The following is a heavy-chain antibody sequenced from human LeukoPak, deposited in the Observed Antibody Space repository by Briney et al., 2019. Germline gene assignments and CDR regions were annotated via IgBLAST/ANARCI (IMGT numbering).Heavy chain of an antibody. J-gene: IGHJ5*02. D-gene: IGHD3-10*01. V-gene: IGHV1-2*02. CDR1: GYTFTGYY. CDR2: INPNSGGT. Sequence: ASVKVSCKASGYTFTGYYIHWVRQAPGQGLEWMGWINPNSGGTNYAQKFQGRVTMTRDTSISTAYMELSRLRSDDTAVSYCARFFYGSGSYDPWFDPWGQGTLVTVSS. CDR3: ARFFYGSGSYDPWFDP.